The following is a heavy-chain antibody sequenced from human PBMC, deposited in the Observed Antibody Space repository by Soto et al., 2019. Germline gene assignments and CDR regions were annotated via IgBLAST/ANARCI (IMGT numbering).Heavy chain of an antibody. V-gene: IGHV5-10-1*01. D-gene: IGHD2-2*01. CDR2: IEPSDSYT. CDR1: GYSFTSYW. CDR3: VRQKCSSTSCYNWFDP. Sequence: GESLKISCKGSGYSFTSYWISWVRQMPGKGLEWMGRIEPSDSYTNYSPSFQGHVTISADKSISTAHLQWSSLKASATAMYYCVRQKCSSTSCYNWFDPWGQGTLVTVSS. J-gene: IGHJ5*02.